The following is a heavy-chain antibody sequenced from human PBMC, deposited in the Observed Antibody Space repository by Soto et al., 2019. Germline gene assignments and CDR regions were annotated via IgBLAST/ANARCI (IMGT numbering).Heavy chain of an antibody. V-gene: IGHV2-5*02. CDR1: GFSLSTSEVG. J-gene: IGHJ4*02. CDR3: ARRRKGLPFDY. CDR2: LYWDDDK. Sequence: QITLKESGPTLVKPTQTLTLTCTFSGFSLSTSEVGVGWIRQPPEKALEWLALLYWDDDKRYSPSLKNRLTITKDTSKNQVVLTMTNMDPVDTATYYCARRRKGLPFDYWGQGTLVTVSS.